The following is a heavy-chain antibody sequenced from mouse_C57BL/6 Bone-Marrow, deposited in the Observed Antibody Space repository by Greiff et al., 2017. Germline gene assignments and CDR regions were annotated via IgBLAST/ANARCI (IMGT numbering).Heavy chain of an antibody. D-gene: IGHD1-1*01. CDR1: GYSITSGYY. CDR3: ARDYYYGSSFYAMDY. V-gene: IGHV3-6*01. CDR2: ISYDGSN. Sequence: EVQLVESGPGLVKPSQSLSLTCSVTGYSITSGYYWNWIRQFPGNKLEWMGYISYDGSNNYNPSLKNRISITRDTSKNQFFLKLNSVTTEDTATYYCARDYYYGSSFYAMDYWGQGTSVTVSS. J-gene: IGHJ4*01.